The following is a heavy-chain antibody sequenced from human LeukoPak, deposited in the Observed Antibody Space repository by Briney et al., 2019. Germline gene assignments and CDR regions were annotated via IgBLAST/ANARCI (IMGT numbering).Heavy chain of an antibody. J-gene: IGHJ3*02. CDR3: AKDRRELDVFDI. V-gene: IGHV3-23*01. CDR1: GFTFSSYA. Sequence: GGSLRLSCAASGFTFSSYAMRWVRQAPGKGLEWVSSISGSGGSTYYADSVKGRFTISRDNSKNTLYVQMNSLRAEDTAVYYCAKDRRELDVFDIWGQGTMVTVSS. CDR2: ISGSGGST.